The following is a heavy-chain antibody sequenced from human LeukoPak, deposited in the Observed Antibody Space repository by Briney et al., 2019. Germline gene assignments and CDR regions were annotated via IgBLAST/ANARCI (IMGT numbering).Heavy chain of an antibody. V-gene: IGHV4-39*01. Sequence: SETLSLTCTVSGGSISSSSYYWGWIRQPPGEGLEWIGSIYYSGSTYYNPSLKSRVTISVDTSKNQFSLKLSSATAADTAVYYCASTYYYDSSGYYYYYYYMDVWGKGTTVTVSS. D-gene: IGHD3-22*01. J-gene: IGHJ6*03. CDR3: ASTYYYDSSGYYYYYYYMDV. CDR1: GGSISSSSYY. CDR2: IYYSGST.